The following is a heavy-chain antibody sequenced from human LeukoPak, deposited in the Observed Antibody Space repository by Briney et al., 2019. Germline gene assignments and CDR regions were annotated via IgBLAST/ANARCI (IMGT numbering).Heavy chain of an antibody. V-gene: IGHV3-23*01. CDR1: GFTFSNYA. Sequence: GGSLRLSCAASGFTFSNYAMSWVRQAPGKGLEWVSTISGPGSSTYSADSVKGRFTISRDNSKNTLYLQMHSLRAEDTAIYYCAKNGDRGAYCTGGTCYPYFYYYMDVWGKGTTVTI. CDR2: ISGPGSST. J-gene: IGHJ6*03. CDR3: AKNGDRGAYCTGGTCYPYFYYYMDV. D-gene: IGHD2-15*01.